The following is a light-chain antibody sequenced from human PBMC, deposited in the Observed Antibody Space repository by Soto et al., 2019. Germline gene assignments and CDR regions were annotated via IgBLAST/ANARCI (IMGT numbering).Light chain of an antibody. J-gene: IGKJ5*01. V-gene: IGKV1-39*01. CDR1: QSISSY. CDR2: AAS. Sequence: DIQMTQSPSTLSGSVGDRVTTTCRASQSISSYLNWYQQKPGKAPKLLIYAASSLQSGVPSRFSGSGSGTDFTLTISSLQPEDFATYYCQQSYSTPITFGQGNDWRL. CDR3: QQSYSTPIT.